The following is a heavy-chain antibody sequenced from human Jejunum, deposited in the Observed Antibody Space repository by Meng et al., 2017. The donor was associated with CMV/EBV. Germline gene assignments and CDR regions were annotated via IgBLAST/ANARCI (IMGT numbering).Heavy chain of an antibody. D-gene: IGHD3-3*01. CDR3: ARGSIFVSFDS. CDR1: GGSIGSGDYS. J-gene: IGHJ4*02. V-gene: IGHV4-30-4*08. Sequence: VILKEAGPGLVKPSQTLSLTCSVSGGSIGSGDYSWSWIRQPPGKGLEWIGYIHDTGSTSHNPSLKSRVDISLGTSKNQFSLTLNSVTAEDTAVYFCARGSIFVSFDSWGQGTLVTVSS. CDR2: IHDTGST.